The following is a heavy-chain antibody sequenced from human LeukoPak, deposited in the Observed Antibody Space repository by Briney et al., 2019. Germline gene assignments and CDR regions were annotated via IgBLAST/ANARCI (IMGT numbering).Heavy chain of an antibody. D-gene: IGHD6-6*01. V-gene: IGHV4-61*02. J-gene: IGHJ1*01. CDR2: IYTSGST. Sequence: SQTLSLTCTVSGGSISSGSYYWSWIRQPAGKGLEWIGRIYTSGSTNYNPYLKSRVTISVDTSKNRFSLRLNSVTAADTAVYYCARDSSSPRVKYFQHWGQGTLVTVSS. CDR3: ARDSSSPRVKYFQH. CDR1: GGSISSGSYY.